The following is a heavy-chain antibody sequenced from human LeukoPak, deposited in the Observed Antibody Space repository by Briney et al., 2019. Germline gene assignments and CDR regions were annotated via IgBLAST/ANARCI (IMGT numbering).Heavy chain of an antibody. D-gene: IGHD3-10*01. J-gene: IGHJ5*02. V-gene: IGHV4-59*08. Sequence: SETLSLTCTVSGGSISSYYWSWIRQPPGKGLEWLGYIYYSGSTNYNPSLKSRVTISVDTSKNQFSLKLSSVTAADTAVYYCARTGGLLWFGELGEEVFWFGPWGQGTLVTVSS. CDR3: ARTGGLLWFGELGEEVFWFGP. CDR2: IYYSGST. CDR1: GGSISSYY.